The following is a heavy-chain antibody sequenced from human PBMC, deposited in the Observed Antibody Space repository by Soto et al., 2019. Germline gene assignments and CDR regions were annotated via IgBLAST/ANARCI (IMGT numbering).Heavy chain of an antibody. D-gene: IGHD5-12*01. CDR3: ATDIATQSYSGYTERANWFDP. V-gene: IGHV1-24*01. CDR1: GYTLTELS. CDR2: FDPEDGET. Sequence: VSVTVSCKVSGYTLTELSMHWVRQAPGKGLEWMGGFDPEDGETIYAQKFQGRVTMTEDTSTDTAYMELSSLRSEDTAVYYCATDIATQSYSGYTERANWFDPWGQGTLVTVS. J-gene: IGHJ5*02.